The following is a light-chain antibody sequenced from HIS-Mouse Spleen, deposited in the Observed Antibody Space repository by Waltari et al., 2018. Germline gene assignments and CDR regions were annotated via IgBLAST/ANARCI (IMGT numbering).Light chain of an antibody. CDR3: QVWDSSSDHPVV. CDR2: DDS. Sequence: SYVLTQPPSVSVAPGQTARITCGGNNIGSKSVHWYQQKPGQAHVLVVYDDSDRPSGIPERFSGSNSGYTATLTLSRVEAGDEADYYCQVWDSSSDHPVVFGGGTKLTVL. J-gene: IGLJ2*01. CDR1: NIGSKS. V-gene: IGLV3-21*02.